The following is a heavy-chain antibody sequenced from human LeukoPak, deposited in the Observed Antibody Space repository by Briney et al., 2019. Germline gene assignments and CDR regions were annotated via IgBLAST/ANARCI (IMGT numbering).Heavy chain of an antibody. CDR2: ISSSGNTI. D-gene: IGHD3-10*02. CDR3: AELGITMIGGV. CDR1: GFTFSSYE. V-gene: IGHV3-48*03. Sequence: GGSLRLSCAPSGFTFSSYEMNWVRQAPGKGLEWVSYISSSGNTIYYAGSVKGRFTISRDNAKTSLYLQMNSLRAEDTAVYYCAELGITMIGGVWGKGTTVTISS. J-gene: IGHJ6*04.